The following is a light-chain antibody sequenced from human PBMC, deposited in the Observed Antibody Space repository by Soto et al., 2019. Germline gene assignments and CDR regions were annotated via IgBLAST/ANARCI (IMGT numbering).Light chain of an antibody. J-gene: IGLJ3*02. Sequence: QSALTQPPSASGSPGQSVTISCTGTSSDVGGYNYVSWYQQHPGKAPKLMIYEVSKRPSGVPDRFSGYKSGNTASLTVPGLQDEDEADYYCSSYAGSNKVFGGGTKLTVL. CDR3: SSYAGSNKV. CDR2: EVS. V-gene: IGLV2-8*01. CDR1: SSDVGGYNY.